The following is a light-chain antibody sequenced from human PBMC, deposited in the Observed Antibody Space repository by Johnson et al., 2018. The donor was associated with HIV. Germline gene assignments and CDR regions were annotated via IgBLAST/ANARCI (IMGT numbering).Light chain of an antibody. CDR3: GTWDSSLSAYV. CDR2: ANT. Sequence: QSVLTQPPSVSAAPGQKVTISCSGSSSNIGNNYVSWYQQIPGTAPKLLIYANTNLPSGIPDRSSGSKSGTSATLGITGLQPGDAADYYCGTWDSSLSAYVFGTGTKVTVL. CDR1: SSNIGNNY. J-gene: IGLJ1*01. V-gene: IGLV1-51*02.